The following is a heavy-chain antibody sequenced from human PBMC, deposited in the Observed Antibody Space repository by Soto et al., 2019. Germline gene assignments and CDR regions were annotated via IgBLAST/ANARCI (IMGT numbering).Heavy chain of an antibody. D-gene: IGHD6-19*01. V-gene: IGHV1-69*06. Sequence: QVQLVQSGAEVMQPGSSVKVSCKPSGGTLTNFINYPINWARQSPGQGLEWMGGIVPNIGTVNYAQKFQGRVTMTADKPTGTVYMELSSLRSDDSALYYCARRNTAGFLRYFDNWGQGTLVTVSS. J-gene: IGHJ4*02. CDR1: GGTLTNFINYP. CDR3: ARRNTAGFLRYFDN. CDR2: IVPNIGTV.